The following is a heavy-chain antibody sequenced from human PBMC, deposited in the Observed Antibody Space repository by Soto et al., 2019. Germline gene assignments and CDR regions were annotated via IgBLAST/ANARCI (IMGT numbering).Heavy chain of an antibody. CDR2: MDPNSGST. V-gene: IGHV1-8*01. D-gene: IGHD3-3*01. Sequence: QAQLVQSGAEVRKPGASVKVSCKASGYTFTTYDINWVRQAPGQGLEWLGWMDPNSGSTGYAQNFPGRNNLNRDISRNKGHMGLGSLQSEDTGVYFCCRERKFDFLRKGLDVWGQGTPGPVSS. CDR3: CRERKFDFLRKGLDV. J-gene: IGHJ6*02. CDR1: GYTFTTYD.